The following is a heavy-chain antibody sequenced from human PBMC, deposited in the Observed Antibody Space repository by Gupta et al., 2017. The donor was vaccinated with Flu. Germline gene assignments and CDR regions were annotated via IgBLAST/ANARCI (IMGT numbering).Heavy chain of an antibody. Sequence: RQAPGKGVEWVSYISSSSNTKYYATSVKGRFTISRDNAKNSLYLKMNSLRAEDTTVYYCARKSYGGYGMDVWGQGTTVTVSS. CDR2: ISSSSNTK. CDR3: ARKSYGGYGMDV. D-gene: IGHD3-16*01. J-gene: IGHJ6*02. V-gene: IGHV3-48*01.